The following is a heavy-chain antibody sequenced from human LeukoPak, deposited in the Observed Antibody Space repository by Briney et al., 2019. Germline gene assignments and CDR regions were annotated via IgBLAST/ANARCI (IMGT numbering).Heavy chain of an antibody. CDR1: GLTFSTYW. D-gene: IGHD4-17*01. J-gene: IGHJ4*02. CDR2: IKQDGSEK. V-gene: IGHV3-7*01. CDR3: ARDPYYGDYVV. Sequence: PGGSLRLPCAASGLTFSTYWMNWVRQAPGKGLEWVANIKQDGSEKYYVDSVKGRFTISRDNAKHSLYLQMNSLRAEDTAVYYCARDPYYGDYVVWGQGTLVTVSS.